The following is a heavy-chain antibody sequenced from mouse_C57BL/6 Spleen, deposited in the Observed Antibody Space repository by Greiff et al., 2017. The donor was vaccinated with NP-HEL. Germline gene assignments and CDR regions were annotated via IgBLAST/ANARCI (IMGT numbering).Heavy chain of an antibody. Sequence: VKLMESGPGLVQPSQSLSITCTVSGFSLTSYGVHWVRQSPGKGLEWLGVIWSGGSTDYNAAFISRLSISKDNSKSQVFFKMNSLQAEDTAIYYCAREDSNEGVYYAMDYWGQGTSVTVSS. D-gene: IGHD2-5*01. CDR2: IWSGGST. J-gene: IGHJ4*01. CDR3: AREDSNEGVYYAMDY. V-gene: IGHV2-2*01. CDR1: GFSLTSYG.